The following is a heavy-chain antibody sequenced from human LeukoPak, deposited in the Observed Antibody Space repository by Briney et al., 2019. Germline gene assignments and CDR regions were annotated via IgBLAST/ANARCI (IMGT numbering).Heavy chain of an antibody. CDR1: GFTFSDYY. Sequence: GGSLRLSCAASGFTFSDYYMSWIRQAPGKGLEWVPYISGSGSTIYYADSVKGRFTISRDNAKNSLYLQMNSLRAEDTAVYYCARDPGDSSGEVYFDYWGQGTLVTVSS. V-gene: IGHV3-11*01. CDR3: ARDPGDSSGEVYFDY. D-gene: IGHD6-19*01. J-gene: IGHJ4*02. CDR2: ISGSGSTI.